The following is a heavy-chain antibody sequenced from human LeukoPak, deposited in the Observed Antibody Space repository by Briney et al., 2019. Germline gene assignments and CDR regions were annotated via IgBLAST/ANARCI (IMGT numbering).Heavy chain of an antibody. CDR2: MNPNSGNT. CDR3: ARAVYDFWSGYYYYYYYYMDV. Sequence: GASVKVSCKASGYTFTSNDINWVRKATGQGLEWMGWMNPNSGNTGYAQKFQGRVTITRNTSISTAYMELSSLRSEDTAVYYCARAVYDFWSGYYYYYYYYMDVWGKGTTVTVSS. CDR1: GYTFTSND. J-gene: IGHJ6*03. D-gene: IGHD3-3*01. V-gene: IGHV1-8*03.